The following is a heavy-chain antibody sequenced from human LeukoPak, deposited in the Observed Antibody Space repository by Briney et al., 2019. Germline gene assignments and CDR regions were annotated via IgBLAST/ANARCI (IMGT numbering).Heavy chain of an antibody. CDR1: GGSISSYY. V-gene: IGHV4-59*08. CDR3: ARHRHHLYYDILTGSSEDWFDP. D-gene: IGHD3-9*01. Sequence: PSETLSLTCTVSGGSISSYYWSWIRQPPGKGLEWIGYIYYSGSTNYNPSLKSRVTISVDTSKNQFSLKLSSVTAADTAVYYCARHRHHLYYDILTGSSEDWFDPWGQGTLVTVSS. J-gene: IGHJ5*02. CDR2: IYYSGST.